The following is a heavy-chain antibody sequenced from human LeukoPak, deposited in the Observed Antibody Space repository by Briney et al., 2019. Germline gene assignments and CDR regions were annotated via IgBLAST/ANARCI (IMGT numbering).Heavy chain of an antibody. CDR3: ARGGSFFDY. CDR2: IKQDGSEK. Sequence: GGSLRLSCVASGFTFSSYWMSWVRQAPGKGLECVADIKQDGSEKYYVDSVKGRFTISRDNAKNSLYLQMNSLRAEDTAVYYCARGGSFFDYWGQGTLVTVSS. D-gene: IGHD6-19*01. J-gene: IGHJ4*02. CDR1: GFTFSSYW. V-gene: IGHV3-7*01.